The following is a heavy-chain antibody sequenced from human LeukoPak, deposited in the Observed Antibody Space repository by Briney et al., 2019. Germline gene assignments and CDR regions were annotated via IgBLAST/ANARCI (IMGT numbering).Heavy chain of an antibody. CDR3: ARDQATGWFYFDY. J-gene: IGHJ4*02. V-gene: IGHV3-66*01. Sequence: GGSLRLSCTPSGFTVSSNSMTWVRQAPGKRLEWVSVIYTGGSTYYADSTKGRFTISRDTSRNTVYLQMNNLRGEDTAVYYCARDQATGWFYFDYWGQGTLVTVSS. CDR2: IYTGGST. CDR1: GFTVSSNS. D-gene: IGHD6-19*01.